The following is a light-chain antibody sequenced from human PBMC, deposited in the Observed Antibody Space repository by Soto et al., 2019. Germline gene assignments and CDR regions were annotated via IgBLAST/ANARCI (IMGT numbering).Light chain of an antibody. Sequence: DIQLTQSPSSLSATVGDRVTITCQASQDIRKYLNWYQQKPGKAPKLLIYDASNRETGVPSRFSGSGSGTDFSLSIDSLQPEDIATYYFQQYDHPPYTFGQGTTLKIK. CDR2: DAS. J-gene: IGKJ2*01. CDR1: QDIRKY. CDR3: QQYDHPPYT. V-gene: IGKV1-33*01.